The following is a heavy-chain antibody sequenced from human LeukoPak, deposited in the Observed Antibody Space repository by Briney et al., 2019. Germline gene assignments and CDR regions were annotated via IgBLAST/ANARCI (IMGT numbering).Heavy chain of an antibody. CDR2: ISGSGGST. D-gene: IGHD2-2*02. CDR3: AKSGCSSTSCYIGYYFDY. J-gene: IGHJ4*02. CDR1: GFTFSSYA. Sequence: GGSLRLSCAASGFTFSSYAMSWVRQAQGKGLEWVSAISGSGGSTYYADSAKGRFTISRDNSKNTLYLQMNSLRAEDTAVYYCAKSGCSSTSCYIGYYFDYWGQGTLVTVSS. V-gene: IGHV3-23*01.